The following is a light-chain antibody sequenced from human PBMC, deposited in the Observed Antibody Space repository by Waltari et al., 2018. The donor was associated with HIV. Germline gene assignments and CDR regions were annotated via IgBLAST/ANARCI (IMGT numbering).Light chain of an antibody. V-gene: IGLV10-54*04. CDR1: NNNLDNQA. J-gene: IGLJ3*02. CDR2: RNN. Sequence: LTQPLPMSPVPGQNAPVTCIGDNNNLDNQAPALVQHRPSHPPKLLPNRNNKRPSGVSERFSASRAGSTTSLTISGLQSEDEADYFCLAWDTNLGGWVFGGGTHLTV. CDR3: LAWDTNLGGWV.